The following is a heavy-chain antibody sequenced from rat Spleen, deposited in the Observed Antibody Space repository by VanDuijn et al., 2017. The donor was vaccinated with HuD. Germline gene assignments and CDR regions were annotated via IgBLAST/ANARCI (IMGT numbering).Heavy chain of an antibody. CDR3: TRAPGKGYVMDA. J-gene: IGHJ4*01. Sequence: QVQLKESGPGLVQPSQTLSLTCTVSGFSLTSNSVHWVRQPPGKGLEWRGGKWGDGSTDYNSALKSRLSISRDTSKSQVFLKMNSLQTDDTAIYYCTRAPGKGYVMDAWGQGTAVTVSS. CDR2: KWGDGST. V-gene: IGHV2-1*01. CDR1: GFSLTSNS. D-gene: IGHD5-1*01.